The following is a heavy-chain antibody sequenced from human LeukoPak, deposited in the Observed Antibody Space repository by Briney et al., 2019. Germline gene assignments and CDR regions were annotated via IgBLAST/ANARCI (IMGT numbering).Heavy chain of an antibody. CDR1: RYSFTTHW. Sequence: GESLKISCTGSRYSFTTHWIGWVRQMPGKGLGWMGIIYPGDSDTRYSPSFQGQVTIPADKSISTAYLHWSSLKASDTAMYYWAGRGCGGDGYCDAFDIWGQGTMVTVSS. CDR3: AGRGCGGDGYCDAFDI. CDR2: IYPGDSDT. V-gene: IGHV5-51*01. D-gene: IGHD5-24*01. J-gene: IGHJ3*02.